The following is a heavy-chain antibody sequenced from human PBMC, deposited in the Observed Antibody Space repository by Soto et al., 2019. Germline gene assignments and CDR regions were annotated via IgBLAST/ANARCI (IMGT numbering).Heavy chain of an antibody. Sequence: QVQLVQSGAEVKKPGSSVKVSCKASGGTFSSYAISWVRQAPGQWLEWMGGIIPIFGTANYAQKFQGRVTITADKSTSTAYMELSSLRSEDTAVYYCARGLYSSGYSNFDYWGQGTLVTVSS. D-gene: IGHD3-22*01. CDR3: ARGLYSSGYSNFDY. J-gene: IGHJ4*02. CDR1: GGTFSSYA. CDR2: IIPIFGTA. V-gene: IGHV1-69*06.